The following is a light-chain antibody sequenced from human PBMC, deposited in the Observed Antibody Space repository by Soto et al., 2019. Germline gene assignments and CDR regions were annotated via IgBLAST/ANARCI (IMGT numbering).Light chain of an antibody. CDR1: QSVASRN. Sequence: VFRHSRGALPLIPAARDSLSCSASQSVASRNLAWYQQRSGQAPRLLIYGTSSRAIHTPDRFSGSGSGTDFTLTISDLEPEDFAVCYCQQYGRSPTFGRGTKVDIK. J-gene: IGKJ4*01. CDR3: QQYGRSPT. V-gene: IGKV3-20*01. CDR2: GTS.